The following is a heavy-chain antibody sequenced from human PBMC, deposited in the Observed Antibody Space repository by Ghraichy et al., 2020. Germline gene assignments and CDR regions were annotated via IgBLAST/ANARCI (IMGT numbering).Heavy chain of an antibody. V-gene: IGHV3-15*01. CDR1: GFTFSNAW. D-gene: IGHD6-19*01. CDR2: IKSKTDGGTT. J-gene: IGHJ4*02. CDR3: TTILGIAVAGVDY. Sequence: GGSLRLSCAASGFTFSNAWMSWVRQAPGKGLEWVGRIKSKTDGGTTDYAAPVKGRFTISRDDSKNTLYLQMNSLKTEDTAVYYCTTILGIAVAGVDYWGQGTLVTVSS.